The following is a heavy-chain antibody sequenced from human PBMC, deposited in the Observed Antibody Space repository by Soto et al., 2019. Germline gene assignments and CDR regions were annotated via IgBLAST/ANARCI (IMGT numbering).Heavy chain of an antibody. Sequence: PGGSLRLSCAASGFTVGSNHMTWVRQAPGKGLEWVSVIYTGGETYYLDSVKGRFTISRHNSRNTLYLQMNNLRAEDTAVYYCAKRALRGYSYGQGGPLDYWGQGTLVTVSS. V-gene: IGHV3-53*04. D-gene: IGHD5-18*01. J-gene: IGHJ4*02. CDR2: IYTGGET. CDR3: AKRALRGYSYGQGGPLDY. CDR1: GFTVGSNH.